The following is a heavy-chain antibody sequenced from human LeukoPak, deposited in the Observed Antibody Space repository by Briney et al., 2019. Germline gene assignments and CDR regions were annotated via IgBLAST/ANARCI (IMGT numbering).Heavy chain of an antibody. J-gene: IGHJ5*02. Sequence: SETLSLTCTVSGGSISSGGYYWSWIRQHPGKGLEWIGYIYYSGSTYYNPSLKSRVTISVDTSKNQFSLKLSSVTAADTAVYYCARGSITENWFDPWGQGTLVTVSS. D-gene: IGHD1-14*01. V-gene: IGHV4-31*03. CDR3: ARGSITENWFDP. CDR1: GGSISSGGYY. CDR2: IYYSGST.